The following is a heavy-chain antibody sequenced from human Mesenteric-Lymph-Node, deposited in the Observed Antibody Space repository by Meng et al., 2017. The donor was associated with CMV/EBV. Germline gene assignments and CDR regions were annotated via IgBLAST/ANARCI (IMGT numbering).Heavy chain of an antibody. D-gene: IGHD1-7*01. CDR3: ARMSRTSVYFDY. Sequence: GGSLRLSCAASGFTFSSYSMNWVRQAPGKGLEWVSSISSSSSYIYYADSVKGRFTISRDNAKNSLYLQMNSLRSEDTAVYFCARMSRTSVYFDYWGQGSLVTVSS. J-gene: IGHJ4*02. CDR1: GFTFSSYS. CDR2: ISSSSSYI. V-gene: IGHV3-21*01.